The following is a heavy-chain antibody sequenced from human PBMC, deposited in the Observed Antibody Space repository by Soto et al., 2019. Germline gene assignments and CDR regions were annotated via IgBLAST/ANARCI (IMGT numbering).Heavy chain of an antibody. CDR2: IDPSDSYT. V-gene: IGHV5-10-1*01. CDR3: ASDSGQQLVTNNYYYGMEV. CDR1: GYSFTSYW. J-gene: IGHJ6*02. Sequence: GESLKISCKGSGYSFTSYWISWLRQMPGKGLEWMGRIDPSDSYTNYSPSFQGHVTISADKSISTAYLQWSSLKASDTAMYYCASDSGQQLVTNNYYYGMEVWGQGTTVTVSS. D-gene: IGHD6-13*01.